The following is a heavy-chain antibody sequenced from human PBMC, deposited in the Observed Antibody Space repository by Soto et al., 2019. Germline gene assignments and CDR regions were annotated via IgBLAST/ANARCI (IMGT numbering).Heavy chain of an antibody. D-gene: IGHD2-2*01. CDR3: AKGMGISCYSDC. Sequence: EVQLLESGGGLVQPGGSLRLSCAASGFSFSSYDMNWVRQAPGKGLEWVSSISASGVITHYADSVKGRFTISRDNTKNTLYLQMNSLRAEDTAVYYCAKGMGISCYSDCWGQGTLVTVSA. CDR1: GFSFSSYD. J-gene: IGHJ4*02. CDR2: ISASGVIT. V-gene: IGHV3-23*01.